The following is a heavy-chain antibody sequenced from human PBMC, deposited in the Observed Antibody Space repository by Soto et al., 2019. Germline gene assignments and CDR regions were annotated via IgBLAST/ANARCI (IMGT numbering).Heavy chain of an antibody. Sequence: ASVKVSCKASSYIFTSYGISWVRQAPGQGLEWMGWISVYNGYTNYVQKLQGRVTMTTDTSTSTAYMELRSLRSDDTAVYYCVREVGGKSAHIFAYWSQGSSVTVSS. D-gene: IGHD3-16*01. CDR1: SYIFTSYG. CDR3: VREVGGKSAHIFAY. V-gene: IGHV1-18*01. J-gene: IGHJ4*02. CDR2: ISVYNGYT.